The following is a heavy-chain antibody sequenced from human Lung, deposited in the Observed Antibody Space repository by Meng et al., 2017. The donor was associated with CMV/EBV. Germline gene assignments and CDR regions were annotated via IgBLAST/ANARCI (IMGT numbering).Heavy chain of an antibody. CDR1: GGTFSSYT. J-gene: IGHJ4*01. CDR3: ARARSSGWYLAYYFDY. V-gene: IGHV1-69*02. D-gene: IGHD6-19*01. CDR2: IIPILGIA. Sequence: SVXVSXKASGGTFSSYTISWVRQAPGQGLEWMGRIIPILGIANYAQKFQGRVTITADKSTSTAYMELSSLRSEDTAVYYCARARSSGWYLAYYFDYWGHRTLVTVSS.